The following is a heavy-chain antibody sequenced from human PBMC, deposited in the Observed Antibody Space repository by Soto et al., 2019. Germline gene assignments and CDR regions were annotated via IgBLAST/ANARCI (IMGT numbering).Heavy chain of an antibody. D-gene: IGHD5-12*01. CDR1: GIAFSTYW. V-gene: IGHV3-66*01. Sequence: GGGVRLSCAASGIAFSTYWMSWVRQAPGKGLEWVSVIYSGGSTYYADSVKGRFTISRDNSKNTLYLQMNSLRAEDTAVYYCARGLYSVWHCFVYWGQGTLVTVSS. J-gene: IGHJ4*02. CDR2: IYSGGST. CDR3: ARGLYSVWHCFVY.